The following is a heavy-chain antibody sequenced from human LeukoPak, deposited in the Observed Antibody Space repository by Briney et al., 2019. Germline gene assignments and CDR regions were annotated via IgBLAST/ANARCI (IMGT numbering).Heavy chain of an antibody. J-gene: IGHJ5*02. CDR3: VRGAVGFDP. CDR2: IGTAGDT. CDR1: GFTFSSYD. D-gene: IGHD1-26*01. Sequence: GGSLRLSCAASGFTFSSYDMQWVRQGTGKGLEWVSGIGTAGDTYYLGSVKGRFTISRENAKNSLYLQMNSLRAGDTAVYYCVRGAVGFDPWGQGTLVTVSS. V-gene: IGHV3-13*01.